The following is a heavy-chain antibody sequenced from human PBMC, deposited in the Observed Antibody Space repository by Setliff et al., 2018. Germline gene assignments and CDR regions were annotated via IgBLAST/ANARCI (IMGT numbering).Heavy chain of an antibody. D-gene: IGHD4-17*01. CDR1: GYTFSDYY. CDR3: VRAPPALHGEYSYFDL. V-gene: IGHV1-2*02. CDR2: INPNRGGT. Sequence: ASVKVSCKASGYTFSDYYIHWVRQAPGQGLEWMGWINPNRGGTNYAQKFQGRVTMTRDTSISTAYMELSRLRSDDTAIYFCVRAPPALHGEYSYFDLWGRGTLVTVSS. J-gene: IGHJ2*01.